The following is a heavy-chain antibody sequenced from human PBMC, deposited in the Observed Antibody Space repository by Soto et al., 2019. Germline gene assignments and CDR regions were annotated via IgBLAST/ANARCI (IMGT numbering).Heavy chain of an antibody. J-gene: IGHJ3*02. Sequence: QVQLQQWGAGLLKPSETLSLTCAVYGGSFSGYYWSWIRQPPGKGLEWIGEINHSGSTNYNPSLKSRVTISVDTSKNQFSLKLSSETAADTAVYYCARVCSSTSCYAEPDAFDIWGQGTMVTVSS. D-gene: IGHD2-2*01. V-gene: IGHV4-34*01. CDR3: ARVCSSTSCYAEPDAFDI. CDR1: GGSFSGYY. CDR2: INHSGST.